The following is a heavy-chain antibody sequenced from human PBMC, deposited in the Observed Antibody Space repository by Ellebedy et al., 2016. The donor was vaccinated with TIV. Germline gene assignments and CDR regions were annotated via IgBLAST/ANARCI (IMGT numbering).Heavy chain of an antibody. Sequence: GESLKISXKGSGYSFTSYWIGWVRQMPGKGLEWMGIIYPGDSDTRYSPSFQGQVTISADKSISTAYLQWSSLKASDTAMYYCARQDSLSYYYYGMDVWGQGTTVTVSS. V-gene: IGHV5-51*01. CDR2: IYPGDSDT. D-gene: IGHD3-10*01. CDR3: ARQDSLSYYYYGMDV. CDR1: GYSFTSYW. J-gene: IGHJ6*02.